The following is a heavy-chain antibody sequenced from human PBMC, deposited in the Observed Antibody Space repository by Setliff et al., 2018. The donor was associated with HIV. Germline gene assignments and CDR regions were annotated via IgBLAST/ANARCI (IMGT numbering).Heavy chain of an antibody. J-gene: IGHJ5*01. CDR1: GGSISSGTYY. Sequence: SETLSLTCTVSGGSISSGTYYWSWIRQPAGKGLEWIGHIYTDGSTNFNPSLRSRVTISADTPKNQLSLKLTSVTAEDTAVYYCAMLDTSDYFRNNWFDSLGQGTLVTVSS. V-gene: IGHV4-61*09. CDR2: IYTDGST. D-gene: IGHD3-22*01. CDR3: AMLDTSDYFRNNWFDS.